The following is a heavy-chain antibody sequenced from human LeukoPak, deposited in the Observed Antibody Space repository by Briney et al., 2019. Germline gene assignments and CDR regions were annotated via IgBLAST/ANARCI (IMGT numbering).Heavy chain of an antibody. CDR3: ARDLHSSSWYAIHPLFDP. J-gene: IGHJ5*02. V-gene: IGHV1-2*02. CDR2: INPNSGGT. CDR1: GYTFTGYY. D-gene: IGHD6-13*01. Sequence: ASVKVSCKASGYTFTGYYMHWVRQAPGQGLEWMGWINPNSGGTNYAQKFQGRVTMTRDTSISTAYMELSRLRSDDTAVYYCARDLHSSSWYAIHPLFDPWGQGTLVTVSS.